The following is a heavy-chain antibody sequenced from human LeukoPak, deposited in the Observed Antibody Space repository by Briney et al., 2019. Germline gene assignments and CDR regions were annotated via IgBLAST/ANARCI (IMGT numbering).Heavy chain of an antibody. J-gene: IGHJ4*02. V-gene: IGHV3-23*01. CDR2: ISGSGGST. Sequence: PGGSLRLSCAASGFTFSLCAMNWVRQAPGKGLEWVSAISGSGGSTYYADSVKGRFTISRDNSKNTLYLQMNSLRAEDTAVYYCAKDREFGLFDYWGQGTLVTVSS. D-gene: IGHD3-10*01. CDR3: AKDREFGLFDY. CDR1: GFTFSLCA.